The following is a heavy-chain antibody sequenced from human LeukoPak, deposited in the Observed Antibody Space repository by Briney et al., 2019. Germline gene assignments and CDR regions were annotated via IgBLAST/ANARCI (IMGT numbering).Heavy chain of an antibody. V-gene: IGHV3-30*02. CDR1: GFTFSSYG. Sequence: PGGSLRLSCAASGFTFSSYGMHWVRQAPGKGLEWVAFIRYDGSNKYYADSVKGRFTISRDNSKNTLYLQMNSLRAEDTAVYYCAKDSGILTGHLFDYWGQGTLVTVSS. J-gene: IGHJ4*02. D-gene: IGHD3-9*01. CDR2: IRYDGSNK. CDR3: AKDSGILTGHLFDY.